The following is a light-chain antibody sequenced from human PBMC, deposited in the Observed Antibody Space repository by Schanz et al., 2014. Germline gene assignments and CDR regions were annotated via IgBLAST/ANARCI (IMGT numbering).Light chain of an antibody. CDR1: SSDVGGYKY. CDR3: SSYTESNNPNWV. J-gene: IGLJ3*02. V-gene: IGLV2-8*01. CDR2: EVS. Sequence: QSALTQPPSASGSPGQSVTISCTGTSSDVGGYKYVSWYQQHPGKAPKLMIYEVSRRPSGVPDRFSGSKSGNTASLTVSGLQAEDEAHYYCSSYTESNNPNWVFGGGTKLTVL.